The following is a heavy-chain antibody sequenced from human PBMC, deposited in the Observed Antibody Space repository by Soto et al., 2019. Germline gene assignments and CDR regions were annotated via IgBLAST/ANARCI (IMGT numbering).Heavy chain of an antibody. D-gene: IGHD6-19*01. CDR2: IKQDGSEE. CDR3: TRGIRGSSGWSYYYGMDV. CDR1: GFTFSNYW. Sequence: GSLRLSCAASGFTFSNYWMSWVRQAPGKGLEWVANIKQDGSEEYCVDSVKGRFTISRDNAKNSLYLQMRSLRADDTAVYYCTRGIRGSSGWSYYYGMDVWGQGTTVTVSS. J-gene: IGHJ6*02. V-gene: IGHV3-7*03.